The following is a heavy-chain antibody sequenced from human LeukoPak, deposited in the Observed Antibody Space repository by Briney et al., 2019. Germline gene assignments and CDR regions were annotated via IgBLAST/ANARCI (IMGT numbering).Heavy chain of an antibody. CDR3: TRVRSGNDFDY. CDR1: GFTFGDHA. Sequence: TGGSLRLSCSASGFTFGDHAMSWVRQAPGKRLERVGFIRSKGYGGTTEYAASVEGRFSLSRDDSKSFVYLQMSSLKTEDTAVYYCTRVRSGNDFDYWGQGTLVTVSS. CDR2: IRSKGYGGTT. V-gene: IGHV3-49*04. D-gene: IGHD3-10*01. J-gene: IGHJ4*02.